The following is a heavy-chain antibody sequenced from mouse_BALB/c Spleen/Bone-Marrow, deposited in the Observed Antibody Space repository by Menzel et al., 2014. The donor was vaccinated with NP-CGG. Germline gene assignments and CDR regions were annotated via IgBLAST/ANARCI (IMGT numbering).Heavy chain of an antibody. J-gene: IGHJ2*01. Sequence: VQLKESGGGLVQPGGSRKLSCAASGFTFSNFGMHWFRQSPEKGLEWVAFVSTGSTIIYYADTVKGRFTISRDNPDNTLFLQMTSLRSEDTAIYYCARSHFYGSYFDYWGQGTTLTVSS. CDR1: GFTFSNFG. CDR2: VSTGSTII. V-gene: IGHV5-17*02. CDR3: ARSHFYGSYFDY. D-gene: IGHD2-1*01.